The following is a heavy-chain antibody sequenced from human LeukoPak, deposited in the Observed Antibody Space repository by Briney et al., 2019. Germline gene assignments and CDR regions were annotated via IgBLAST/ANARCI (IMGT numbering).Heavy chain of an antibody. CDR1: GFTLSNHW. CDR3: ARNNGMDV. V-gene: IGHV3-7*03. Sequence: GGSLRLSCAASGFTLSNHWMTWVRQVPGRGPEWVANVNRDGSETYYLDSVKGRFTISKDNAKNSLYLQMNSLRAEDTALYHCARNNGMDVWGQGTTVIVSS. CDR2: VNRDGSET. J-gene: IGHJ6*02.